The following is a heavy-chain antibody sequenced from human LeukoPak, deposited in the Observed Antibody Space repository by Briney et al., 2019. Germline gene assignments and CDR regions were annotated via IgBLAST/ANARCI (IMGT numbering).Heavy chain of an antibody. CDR1: GDSVSSNSAA. V-gene: IGHV6-1*01. D-gene: IGHD2-8*02. CDR2: TYYRTKWYN. Sequence: SQTLSLTCAISGDSVSSNSAAWNWIRQSPLRGLEWLGRTYYRTKWYNDYAVSVKSRITINPDTSKNQVSLQLNSVTPEDTAVYYCARGLVVVLSNYYYMDVWGKGTTVTISS. J-gene: IGHJ6*03. CDR3: ARGLVVVLSNYYYMDV.